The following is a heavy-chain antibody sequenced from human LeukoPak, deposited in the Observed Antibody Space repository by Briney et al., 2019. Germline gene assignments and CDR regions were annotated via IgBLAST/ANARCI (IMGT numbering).Heavy chain of an antibody. D-gene: IGHD6-13*01. Sequence: GGSVRLSCAASGFTFSSYGMSWVRQAPGKGLEWVSAISGSGGSTYYADSVKGRFTISRDNSKNTLYLQMNSLRVDDTAVYYCARDWYRAIDYWGQGTLVTVSS. CDR1: GFTFSSYG. CDR3: ARDWYRAIDY. CDR2: ISGSGGST. V-gene: IGHV3-23*01. J-gene: IGHJ4*02.